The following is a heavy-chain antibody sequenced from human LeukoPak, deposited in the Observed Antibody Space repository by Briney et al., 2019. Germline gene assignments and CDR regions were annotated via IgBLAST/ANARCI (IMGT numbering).Heavy chain of an antibody. V-gene: IGHV4-59*01. J-gene: IGHJ3*02. Sequence: SETLSLTCTVSGGPISSYYWSWIRQPPGEGLEWIGYISYSGSTNCNPSLKSRVTISIDTSKNQFSLKLSSVTAADTAVYYCARDLKGNYGDYLDAFDIWGQGTMVTVSS. D-gene: IGHD4-17*01. CDR3: ARDLKGNYGDYLDAFDI. CDR1: GGPISSYY. CDR2: ISYSGST.